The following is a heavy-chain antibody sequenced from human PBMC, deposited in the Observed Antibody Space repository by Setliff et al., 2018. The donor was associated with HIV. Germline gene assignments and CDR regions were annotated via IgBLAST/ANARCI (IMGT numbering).Heavy chain of an antibody. CDR2: IIHSGSI. CDR3: ARGYASGYDAYGY. J-gene: IGHJ4*02. V-gene: IGHV4-34*01. D-gene: IGHD5-12*01. Sequence: PSETLSLTCAVYGGSFNDYCWSWIRQPPGKGLEWIGEIIHSGSINYNPSLKSRVTISVDTYNNQFSLNMNSVNAADTAVYYCARGYASGYDAYGYWGQGTLVTVSS. CDR1: GGSFNDYC.